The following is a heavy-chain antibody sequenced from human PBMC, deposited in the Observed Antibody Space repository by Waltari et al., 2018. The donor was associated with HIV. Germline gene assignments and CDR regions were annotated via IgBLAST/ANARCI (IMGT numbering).Heavy chain of an antibody. V-gene: IGHV3-33*01. CDR2: IWYDGSKK. CDR3: ARGEGGYTYGYNWLDL. Sequence: QVQVVESGGSLVQPGWSRRLSCAASGFSWRSYGMPWVRQAPGKGLEWLALIWYDGSKKYYGDSVKGRFTIFSDKSKNTVFLQMTRLRVEDTATYYCARGEGGYTYGYNWLDLWGQGTVVTVSS. CDR1: GFSWRSYG. D-gene: IGHD1-26*01. J-gene: IGHJ5*02.